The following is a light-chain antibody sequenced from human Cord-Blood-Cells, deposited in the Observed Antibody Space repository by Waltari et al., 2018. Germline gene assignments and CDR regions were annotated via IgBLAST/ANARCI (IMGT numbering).Light chain of an antibody. V-gene: IGLV2-14*01. CDR2: DVS. CDR1: SSDVGGYNY. J-gene: IGLJ3*02. CDR3: NSYTSSSTWV. Sequence: QSALTQPASVSGSPGQSLTISCTGTSSDVGGYNYVSWYQQHPGKAPKLMVYDVSKLPSGVSNRFSGSKSGKTAALTTSGLQAEDEADYYGNSYTSSSTWVFGGGTKLTVL.